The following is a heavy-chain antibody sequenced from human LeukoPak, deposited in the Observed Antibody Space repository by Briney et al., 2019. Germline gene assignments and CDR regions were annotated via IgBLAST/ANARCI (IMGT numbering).Heavy chain of an antibody. CDR3: ARDGGSSWYSYGFDP. CDR2: IYYSGST. J-gene: IGHJ5*02. D-gene: IGHD6-13*01. V-gene: IGHV4-59*01. Sequence: SETLSLTCTVSGGSIGSYYWSWIRQPPGKGLEWIGYIYYSGSTNYNPSLKSRVTISVDTSKNQFSLKLSSVTAADTAVYYCARDGGSSWYSYGFDPWGQGTLVTVSS. CDR1: GGSIGSYY.